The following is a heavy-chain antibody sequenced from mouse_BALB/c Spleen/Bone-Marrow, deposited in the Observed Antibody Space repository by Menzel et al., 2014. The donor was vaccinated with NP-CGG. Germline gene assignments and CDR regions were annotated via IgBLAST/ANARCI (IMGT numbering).Heavy chain of an antibody. CDR1: GFDFSRYW. J-gene: IGHJ3*01. V-gene: IGHV4-1*02. CDR3: SRLGYYGGFAH. D-gene: IGHD2-3*01. Sequence: EVQVVESGGGLVQPGGSLKLSCAASGFDFSRYWMSWVRQAPGKGLQWIGEINPDSSTINYTPSLKDKFIISRDNAKNTLYLQMSKVRSEDTGLYYCSRLGYYGGFAHWGQGTLVTVSA. CDR2: INPDSSTI.